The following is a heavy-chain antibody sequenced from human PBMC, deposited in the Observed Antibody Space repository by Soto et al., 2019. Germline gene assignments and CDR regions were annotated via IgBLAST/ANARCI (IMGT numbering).Heavy chain of an antibody. V-gene: IGHV1-18*01. CDR1: GYTFTSYG. J-gene: IGHJ4*02. CDR3: ARDWYYYDSSGYLDY. Sequence: ASVKVSCKASGYTFTSYGISWVRQAPGQGLEWMGWINPNSGGTSYAQKFQGRVTMTRDTSTSTVYMELSSLRSEDTAVYYCARDWYYYDSSGYLDYWGQGTLVTVSS. CDR2: INPNSGGT. D-gene: IGHD3-22*01.